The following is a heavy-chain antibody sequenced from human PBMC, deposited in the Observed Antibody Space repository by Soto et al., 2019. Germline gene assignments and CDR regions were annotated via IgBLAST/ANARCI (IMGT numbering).Heavy chain of an antibody. CDR2: ISYDSTKT. CDR3: ARTRSAWSDFHYYSLDV. V-gene: IGHV3-30*03. CDR1: GFTFNSYG. Sequence: QVQLVESGGGVVQPGRSLRLSCAASGFTFNSYGMHWVRQGPGNGLEWVAFISYDSTKTYYADSVKGRFTISRDNSNSALYVQMNSLTGEDTAVYYCARTRSAWSDFHYYSLDVWRQGTTVTVSS. D-gene: IGHD1-26*01. J-gene: IGHJ6*02.